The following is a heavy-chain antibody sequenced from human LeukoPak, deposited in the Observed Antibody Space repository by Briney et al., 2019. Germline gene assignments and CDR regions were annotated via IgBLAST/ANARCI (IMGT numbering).Heavy chain of an antibody. J-gene: IGHJ5*02. V-gene: IGHV3-74*01. D-gene: IGHD2-8*01. CDR3: ARGVYGPLFDP. CDR2: INSDGSNT. Sequence: AGSLRLSCAASGFSFSSYWMEWVRQAPGKRVVWVSRINSDGSNTTYADSVKGRFTISRDNGKNTLYLQMNSLRAEDTTVYYCARGVYGPLFDPWGQGTLVTVSS. CDR1: GFSFSSYW.